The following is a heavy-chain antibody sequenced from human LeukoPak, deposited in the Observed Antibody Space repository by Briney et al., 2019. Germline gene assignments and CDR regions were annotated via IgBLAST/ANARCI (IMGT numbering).Heavy chain of an antibody. CDR1: GGSISSRAYY. Sequence: SETLSLTXTVSGGSISSRAYYWNWIRQPAGKGLEWIGRIHISGITNYNPSLKSRVTISMDASKNRLSLKLTSVTAADTAVYYCARDLALDWSYYYYMDVWGKGTTVTVSS. D-gene: IGHD3/OR15-3a*01. CDR2: IHISGIT. CDR3: ARDLALDWSYYYYMDV. J-gene: IGHJ6*03. V-gene: IGHV4-61*02.